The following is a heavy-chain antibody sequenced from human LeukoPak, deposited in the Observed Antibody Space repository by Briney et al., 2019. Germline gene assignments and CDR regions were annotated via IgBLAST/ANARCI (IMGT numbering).Heavy chain of an antibody. J-gene: IGHJ4*02. D-gene: IGHD3-9*01. V-gene: IGHV2-5*02. CDR1: GFSLSTSGVG. CDR2: IYWDDDK. CDR3: ARLRYFDWSSYFDY. Sequence: SGPTLVNPTQTLTLTCTFSGFSLSTSGVGVGWIRQPPGKALEWLALIYWDDDKRYSPSLKSRLTITKDTSKNQVVLTMTNMDPVDTATYYCARLRYFDWSSYFDYWGQGTLVTVSS.